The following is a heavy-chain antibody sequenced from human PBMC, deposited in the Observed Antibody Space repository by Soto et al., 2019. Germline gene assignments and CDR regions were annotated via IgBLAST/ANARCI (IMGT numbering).Heavy chain of an antibody. V-gene: IGHV3-7*01. J-gene: IGHJ4*02. CDR1: GFTFRTYW. CDR3: VRVVTDYYYGSGSYAYYFDS. D-gene: IGHD3-10*01. CDR2: IKQDGSEE. Sequence: EAQLVDSGGGLVQPGGSLRLSCTASGFTFRTYWMSWVRQAPGKGLEWVANIKQDGSEEYYVDSVKGRFSISRDNAKNSLYLQMSSLRAEDTAVYHCVRVVTDYYYGSGSYAYYFDSWGQGTLVTVSS.